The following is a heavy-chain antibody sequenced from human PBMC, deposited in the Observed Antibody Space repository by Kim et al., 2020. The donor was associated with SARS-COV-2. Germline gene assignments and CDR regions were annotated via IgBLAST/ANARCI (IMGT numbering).Heavy chain of an antibody. J-gene: IGHJ3*02. V-gene: IGHV6-1*01. Sequence: WYNDYAHSVRSRITINSDTSKNQFALHLNSVTPEDTAVYYCASGWAFDSWGQGTMVTVSS. CDR3: ASGWAFDS. D-gene: IGHD1-26*01. CDR2: WYN.